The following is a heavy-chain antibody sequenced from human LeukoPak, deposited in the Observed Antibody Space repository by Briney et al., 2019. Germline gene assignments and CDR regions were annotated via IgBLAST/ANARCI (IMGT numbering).Heavy chain of an antibody. J-gene: IGHJ6*02. CDR2: IIPIFGIA. CDR1: GGTFSSYA. Sequence: SVKVSCTASGGTFSSYAISWVRQAPGQGLGWMGRIIPIFGIANYAQKFQGRVTITADKSTSTDYMELSSLRSEDTAVYYCARDRRIAAASYYYGMDVWGQGTTVTVSS. D-gene: IGHD6-13*01. CDR3: ARDRRIAAASYYYGMDV. V-gene: IGHV1-69*04.